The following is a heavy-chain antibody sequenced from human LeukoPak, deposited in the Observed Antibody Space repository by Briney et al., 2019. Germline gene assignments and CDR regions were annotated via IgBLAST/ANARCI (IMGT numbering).Heavy chain of an antibody. J-gene: IGHJ3*02. CDR1: GFTFSSYA. D-gene: IGHD4-17*01. V-gene: IGHV3-23*01. Sequence: GGSLRLSCAASGFTFSSYAMSWVRQAPGKGLEWVSAISGSGGSTYYADSVKGWFTMSRDNSKNTLYLQMNSLRAEDTAVYYCGRDPNGDYIGAFDMWGQGTVVTVSS. CDR2: ISGSGGST. CDR3: GRDPNGDYIGAFDM.